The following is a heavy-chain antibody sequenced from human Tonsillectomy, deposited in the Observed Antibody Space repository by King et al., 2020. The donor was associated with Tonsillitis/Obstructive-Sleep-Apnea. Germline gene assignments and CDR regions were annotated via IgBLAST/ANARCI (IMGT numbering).Heavy chain of an antibody. J-gene: IGHJ6*03. CDR1: GFSVSNDY. Sequence: VQLVESGGGLIQPGGSLRLSCVVSGFSVSNDYMSWVRQAPGKGLEWVSVIYSGGSTYYADSVKGRFTISRDNSKNTVYLQMNSLRAEDAAVYYCASGXXSGGSCPHXXXXXXXXXXTTVTVS. CDR3: ASGXXSGGSCPHXXXXXX. CDR2: IYSGGST. D-gene: IGHD2-15*01. V-gene: IGHV3-53*01.